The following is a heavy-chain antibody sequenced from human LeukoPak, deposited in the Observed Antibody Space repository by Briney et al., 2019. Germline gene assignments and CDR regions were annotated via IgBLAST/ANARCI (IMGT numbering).Heavy chain of an antibody. V-gene: IGHV1-46*01. J-gene: IGHJ4*01. Sequence: ASVKVSCKASGYTFTNYYMHWVRQAPGQGLEWMGVINPSGGGTSYAQKFQGRVTMTRDTSTSTVYMELSSLRSEDTAIYCCARVGRSGSPYDYWGHGTLVTVSS. CDR2: INPSGGGT. CDR3: ARVGRSGSPYDY. D-gene: IGHD3-3*01. CDR1: GYTFTNYY.